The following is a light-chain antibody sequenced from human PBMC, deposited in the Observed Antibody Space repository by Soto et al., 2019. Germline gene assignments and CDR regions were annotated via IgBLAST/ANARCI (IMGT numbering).Light chain of an antibody. CDR3: QTWGTGFQF. Sequence: QLVLTQSPSASASLGASVKLPCTLSSGHSSYAIAWHQKQPGKGPRYLMDLNNDGSHTKGDGIPDRFSGSSSGADRFLIISSLQSEDEADYYCQTWGTGFQFFGGGTKLTVL. V-gene: IGLV4-69*01. CDR1: SGHSSYA. CDR2: LNNDGSH. J-gene: IGLJ2*01.